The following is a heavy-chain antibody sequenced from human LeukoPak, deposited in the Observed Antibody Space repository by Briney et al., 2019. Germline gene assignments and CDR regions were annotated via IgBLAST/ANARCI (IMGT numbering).Heavy chain of an antibody. J-gene: IGHJ4*02. CDR2: IYRSGST. D-gene: IGHD6-13*01. CDR1: GGXFSGYY. V-gene: IGHV4-4*07. CDR3: ARDGLSSSSEFDY. Sequence: SETLSLTCAVYGGXFSGYYCSWIRQPAGKGLEWIGRIYRSGSTNYNPSLKSRVTMSVDTSKNQFSLMLSSVTAADTAVYYCARDGLSSSSEFDYWGQGTLVTVSS.